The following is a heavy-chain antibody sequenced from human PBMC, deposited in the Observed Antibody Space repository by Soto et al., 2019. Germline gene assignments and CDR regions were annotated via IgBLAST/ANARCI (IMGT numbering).Heavy chain of an antibody. CDR2: LNAGYGNT. CDR3: APDPTTLFCTVFDI. CDR1: GYTFTTHA. J-gene: IGHJ3*02. Sequence: QAHLVQSGAAVKEPGASVKVSCRASGYTFTTHALHWGRQAPGQRLEWLGLLNAGYGNTKYSQRFQAKINFTRAPPSTTAYTELSRLTTEETTIYSCAPDPTTLFCTVFDIRGQGTMVAVSS. V-gene: IGHV1-3*01. D-gene: IGHD2-8*02.